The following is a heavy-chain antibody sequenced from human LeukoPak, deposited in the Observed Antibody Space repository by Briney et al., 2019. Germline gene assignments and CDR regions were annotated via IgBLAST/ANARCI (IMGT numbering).Heavy chain of an antibody. Sequence: PGGSLRLSCAASGFTFSSYSMNWVRQAPGKGLEWVSYISSSGSTIYYADSVKGRFTISRDNAKNSLYLQMNSLRAEDTAVYYCARDRTAAGQEYFDYWGQGTLVTVSS. CDR3: ARDRTAAGQEYFDY. V-gene: IGHV3-48*04. D-gene: IGHD6-13*01. CDR1: GFTFSSYS. J-gene: IGHJ4*02. CDR2: ISSSGSTI.